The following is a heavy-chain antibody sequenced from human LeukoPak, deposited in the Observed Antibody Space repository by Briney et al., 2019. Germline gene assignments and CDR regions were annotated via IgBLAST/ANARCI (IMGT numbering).Heavy chain of an antibody. CDR2: ISAYNGNT. CDR1: GYTFTSYG. V-gene: IGHV1-18*01. Sequence: ASVKVSCKASGYTFTSYGISWVRQAPGQGLEWMGWISAYNGNTNYAQKLQGRVTMTTDTSTSTAYMELRSLRCEDTAVYYCARTHTIFGVVIESDAFDIWGQGTMVTVSS. J-gene: IGHJ3*02. CDR3: ARTHTIFGVVIESDAFDI. D-gene: IGHD3-3*01.